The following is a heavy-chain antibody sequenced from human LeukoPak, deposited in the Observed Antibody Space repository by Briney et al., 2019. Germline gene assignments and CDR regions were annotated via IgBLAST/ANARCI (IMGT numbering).Heavy chain of an antibody. CDR2: IRYDGSNK. CDR3: ANSKEDIVQGFDY. CDR1: GFTFSSCG. V-gene: IGHV3-30*02. Sequence: GRSLRLSCAASGFTFSSCGMHWVRQAPGKGLEWVAFIRYDGSNKYYADSAKGRFTISRDNSKNTLYLQMNSLRAEDTAVYYCANSKEDIVQGFDYWGQGTLVTVSS. D-gene: IGHD5-12*01. J-gene: IGHJ4*02.